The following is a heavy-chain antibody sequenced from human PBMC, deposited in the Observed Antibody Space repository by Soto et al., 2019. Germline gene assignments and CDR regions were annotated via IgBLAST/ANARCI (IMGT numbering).Heavy chain of an antibody. D-gene: IGHD3-22*01. Sequence: EVQLVESGGGLVQPGGSLRLSCAASGFTFSSYSMNWVRQAPGKGLEWVSYISSSSSTIYYADSVKGRFTISRDNAKNSLYLQMNSLRDEDTAVYYCAREEDSSGYYYYYYYGMDVWGQGTTVTVSS. CDR1: GFTFSSYS. CDR2: ISSSSSTI. V-gene: IGHV3-48*02. CDR3: AREEDSSGYYYYYYYGMDV. J-gene: IGHJ6*02.